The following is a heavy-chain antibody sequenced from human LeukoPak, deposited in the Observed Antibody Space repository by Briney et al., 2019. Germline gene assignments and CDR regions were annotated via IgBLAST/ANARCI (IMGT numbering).Heavy chain of an antibody. D-gene: IGHD4-17*01. CDR1: GFTFSSYG. V-gene: IGHV3-30*18. Sequence: PGGSLRLSCAASGFTFSSYGMHWVRQAPGKGLEWVAVISYDGSNKYYADSVKGRFTIPRDNSKNTLYLQMNSLRAEDTAVYYCAKVGDYGDYLYYFDYWGQGTLVTVSS. CDR3: AKVGDYGDYLYYFDY. CDR2: ISYDGSNK. J-gene: IGHJ4*02.